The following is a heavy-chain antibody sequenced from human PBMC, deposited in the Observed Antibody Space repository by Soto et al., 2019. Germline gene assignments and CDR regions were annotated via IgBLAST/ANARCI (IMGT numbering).Heavy chain of an antibody. CDR1: GGSISSGDYY. J-gene: IGHJ5*02. Sequence: QVQLQESGPGLVKPSQTLSLTCTVSGGSISSGDYYWSWIRQPPGKGLEWIGYIYYSGSTYYNPSLKSRVTISVDASKNQFSLKLSSVTAADTAVDYCGRDPTCSGGSCYPAGGDWFDPWGQGTLVTVSS. CDR2: IYYSGST. V-gene: IGHV4-30-4*01. CDR3: GRDPTCSGGSCYPAGGDWFDP. D-gene: IGHD2-15*01.